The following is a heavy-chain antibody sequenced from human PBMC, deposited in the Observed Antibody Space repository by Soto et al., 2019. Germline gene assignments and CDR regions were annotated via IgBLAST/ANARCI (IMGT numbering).Heavy chain of an antibody. Sequence: ASVKVSCKASGYTFSGYSITWVRQAPGQGLAWMGRISGYNGNTNYARTLRGSLTLTTDTSTSTAYMELRSLTSDDTAIYYCARDVFCGGAPACPDMDVWGQGTTVTVSS. J-gene: IGHJ6*02. V-gene: IGHV1-18*04. CDR3: ARDVFCGGAPACPDMDV. CDR1: GYTFSGYS. D-gene: IGHD2-21*01. CDR2: ISGYNGNT.